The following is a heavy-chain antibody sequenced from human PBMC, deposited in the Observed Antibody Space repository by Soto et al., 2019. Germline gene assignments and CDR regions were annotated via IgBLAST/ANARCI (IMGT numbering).Heavy chain of an antibody. J-gene: IGHJ6*02. Sequence: GGSLRLSCAACGFTFDDYAMHWVRQVPGKGLEWVSGISWNSGRIGYADSVKGRFTISRDNAKKSLYLQMNSLRSEDTAFYYCAKDQGIGATPGTGGMDVWGQGTTVTVSS. CDR1: GFTFDDYA. V-gene: IGHV3-9*01. D-gene: IGHD6-13*01. CDR2: ISWNSGRI. CDR3: AKDQGIGATPGTGGMDV.